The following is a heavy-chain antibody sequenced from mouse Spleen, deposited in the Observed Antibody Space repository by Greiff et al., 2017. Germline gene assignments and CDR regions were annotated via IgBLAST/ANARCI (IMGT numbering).Heavy chain of an antibody. Sequence: EVKLVESGGGLVKPGGSLKLSCAASGFTFSSYGMSWVRQTPEKRLEWVATISGGGSYTYYPDSVKGRFTISRDNAKNNLYLQMSSLRSEDTALYYCASLWLRQGNYFDYWGQGTTLTVSS. J-gene: IGHJ2*01. CDR2: ISGGGSYT. CDR1: GFTFSSYG. CDR3: ASLWLRQGNYFDY. D-gene: IGHD2-2*01. V-gene: IGHV5-9-2*01.